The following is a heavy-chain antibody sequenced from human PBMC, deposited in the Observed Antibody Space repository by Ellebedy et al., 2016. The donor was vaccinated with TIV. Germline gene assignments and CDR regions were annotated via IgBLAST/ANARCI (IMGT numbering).Heavy chain of an antibody. V-gene: IGHV3-23*01. Sequence: GGSLRLXXAASGFTFSSYAMSWVRQAPGKWLESVSAISGSGGSTYYADSVKGRFTISRDNSNNTLYLQMNSLRAEDTAVYYCAKDGPGYCSGGSCLFDYWGQGTLVTVSS. J-gene: IGHJ4*02. CDR2: ISGSGGST. CDR3: AKDGPGYCSGGSCLFDY. D-gene: IGHD2-15*01. CDR1: GFTFSSYA.